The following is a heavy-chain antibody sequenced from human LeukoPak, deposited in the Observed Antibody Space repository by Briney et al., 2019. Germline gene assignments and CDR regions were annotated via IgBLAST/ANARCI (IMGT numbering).Heavy chain of an antibody. Sequence: PGRSLRLSCAASGFTFDDYAMHWVRQAPGKGLEWVSGISWNSGSIGYADSVKGRFTISRDNAKNSLYLQMNSLRAEDTAVYYCARDMDIYCSGGSCYPFDYWGQGTLVTVSS. CDR3: ARDMDIYCSGGSCYPFDY. V-gene: IGHV3-9*01. J-gene: IGHJ4*02. CDR2: ISWNSGSI. CDR1: GFTFDDYA. D-gene: IGHD2-15*01.